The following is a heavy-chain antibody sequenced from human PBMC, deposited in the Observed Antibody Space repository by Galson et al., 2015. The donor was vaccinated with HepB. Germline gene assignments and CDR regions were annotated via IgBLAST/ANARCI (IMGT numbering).Heavy chain of an antibody. D-gene: IGHD4-17*01. CDR3: ARVADADYGDHSHFDY. CDR1: GFTFSDYY. V-gene: IGHV3-11*06. CDR2: ISSTGTYT. Sequence: LSCAASGFTFSDYYMSWIRQAPGKGLEWLSYISSTGTYTNYADSVKGRFTISRDNAKNSLYLQMNNLRAEDTAVYYCARVADADYGDHSHFDYWGQGTLVTVSS. J-gene: IGHJ4*02.